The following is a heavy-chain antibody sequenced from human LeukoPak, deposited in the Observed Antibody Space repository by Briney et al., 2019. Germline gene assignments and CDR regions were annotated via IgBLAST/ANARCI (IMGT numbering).Heavy chain of an antibody. CDR3: AKVGVTTTYYYGMDV. J-gene: IGHJ6*02. CDR2: ISWNSGSI. D-gene: IGHD4-17*01. Sequence: GGSLRLSCAASGFTFDDYAMHWVRQAPGKGLEWVLGISWNSGSIGYADSVKGRFTISRDNAKNSLYLQMNSLRAEDTALYYCAKVGVTTTYYYGMDVWGQGTTVTVSS. CDR1: GFTFDDYA. V-gene: IGHV3-9*01.